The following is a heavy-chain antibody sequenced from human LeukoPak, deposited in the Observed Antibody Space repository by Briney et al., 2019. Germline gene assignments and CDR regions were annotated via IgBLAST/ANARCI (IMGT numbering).Heavy chain of an antibody. Sequence: SVKVSCKASGGTFSSYAISWVRQAPGQGLEWMGGIIPIFGTASYAQKFQGRVTITADESTSTAYMELSSLRSEDTAVYYCARGGGEVGRWLLHHGAHYYFDYWGQGTLVTVSS. D-gene: IGHD3-22*01. CDR3: ARGGGEVGRWLLHHGAHYYFDY. CDR1: GGTFSSYA. V-gene: IGHV1-69*13. CDR2: IIPIFGTA. J-gene: IGHJ4*02.